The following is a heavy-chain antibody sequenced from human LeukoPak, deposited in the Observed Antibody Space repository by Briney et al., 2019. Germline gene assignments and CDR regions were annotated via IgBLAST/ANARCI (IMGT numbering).Heavy chain of an antibody. V-gene: IGHV3-30*04. CDR3: AKDRGPYYYGSGSANFDY. J-gene: IGHJ4*02. CDR1: GFIFSTNA. Sequence: RGGSLRLSCAASGFIFSTNAMHWVRQAPGKGLEWVAVISYDGSSKYYADSVKGRFTISRDNSKNTLYLQMNSLRAEDTAVYYCAKDRGPYYYGSGSANFDYWGQGTLVSVSS. CDR2: ISYDGSSK. D-gene: IGHD3-10*01.